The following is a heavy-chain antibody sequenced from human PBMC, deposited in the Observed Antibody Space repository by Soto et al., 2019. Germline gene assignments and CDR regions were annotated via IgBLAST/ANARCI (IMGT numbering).Heavy chain of an antibody. V-gene: IGHV3-53*01. D-gene: IGHD3-10*01. CDR2: IYSGGYT. J-gene: IGHJ4*02. CDR1: GFTVSNNY. Sequence: EVQLVESGGGLIQPGGSLRLSCAVSGFTVSNNYMSWVRQAPGKGLEGVSVIYSGGYTAYGDSVKGRFTISRDNSKNTLFPQRNGRGPDDPALYCWATHPGGGGYWGQGTLVTVSS. CDR3: ATHPGGGGY.